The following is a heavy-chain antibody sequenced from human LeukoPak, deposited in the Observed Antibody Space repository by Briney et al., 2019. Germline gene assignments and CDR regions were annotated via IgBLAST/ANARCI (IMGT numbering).Heavy chain of an antibody. CDR1: GFTFNTYG. CDR3: AKVRIWFGEFDH. Sequence: AGGSLRLSCASSGFTFNTYGMHLVRRAPGKGLEWVASISYDGSVEYYADSVKGRFTISRDNSKNTLFLQMDSVSVEDTAIYYCAKVRIWFGEFDHWGQGTLVTVSS. J-gene: IGHJ4*02. V-gene: IGHV3-30*18. D-gene: IGHD3-10*01. CDR2: ISYDGSVE.